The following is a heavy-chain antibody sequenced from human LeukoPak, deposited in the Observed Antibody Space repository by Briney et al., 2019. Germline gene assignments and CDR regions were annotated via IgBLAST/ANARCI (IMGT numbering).Heavy chain of an antibody. CDR2: IYHSGST. V-gene: IGHV4-39*07. Sequence: SETLSLTCTVSGGSISSSSYYWGWIRQPPGKGLEWIGSIYHSGSTYYNPSLKSRVTISVDTSKNQFSLKLSSVTAADTAVYYCARDPEPIVVVIADSQTLFDYWGQGTLVTVSS. CDR3: ARDPEPIVVVIADSQTLFDY. D-gene: IGHD2-21*01. J-gene: IGHJ4*02. CDR1: GGSISSSSYY.